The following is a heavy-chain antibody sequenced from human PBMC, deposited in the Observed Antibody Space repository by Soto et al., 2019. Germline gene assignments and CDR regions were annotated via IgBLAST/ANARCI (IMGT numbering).Heavy chain of an antibody. CDR2: ISAYNGHA. CDR3: ARGRTWGARDFDY. CDR1: GYTFNTYG. D-gene: IGHD3-16*01. J-gene: IGHJ4*02. V-gene: IGHV1-18*01. Sequence: QVQLVQSGAEVKRPGASVRVSCKASGYTFNTYGISWVRQAPGQGLEWMVWISAYNGHADYAQKFQVRVTMTTDTSTNTVSMELRGLRCDDTAVYYCARGRTWGARDFDYWGQGTLVTVSS.